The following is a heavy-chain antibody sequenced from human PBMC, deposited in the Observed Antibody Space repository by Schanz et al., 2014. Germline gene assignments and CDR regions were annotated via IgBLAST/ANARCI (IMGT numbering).Heavy chain of an antibody. CDR3: TKPPPAYTSTWYTYYFDY. Sequence: EVQLVESGGGLIQPGGSLRLSCAVSGFSVSTNYMSWVRQAPGKGLEWVSTIASGGSHTFYADSVTGRFTISGDNSKNTLFLQMNSLRVEDTAIYYCTKPPPAYTSTWYTYYFDYWGQGTLVTVSS. CDR1: GFSVSTNY. CDR2: IASGGSHT. D-gene: IGHD6-13*01. V-gene: IGHV3-53*01. J-gene: IGHJ4*02.